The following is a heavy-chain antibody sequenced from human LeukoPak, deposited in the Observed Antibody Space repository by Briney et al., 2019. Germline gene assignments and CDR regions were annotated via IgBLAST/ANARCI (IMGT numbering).Heavy chain of an antibody. J-gene: IGHJ4*02. CDR1: GFTFSSYA. CDR3: AKHFCTGLDCSLFDS. D-gene: IGHD3/OR15-3a*01. V-gene: IGHV3-23*01. Sequence: GGSLRLSCAASGFTFSSYAMSWVRQAPGKGLEWVSAISGSGDSTYYGDSVKGRFTISRDNSKNTLYLQMNSLRPEDTALYYCAKHFCTGLDCSLFDSWGQGTLVTVSS. CDR2: ISGSGDST.